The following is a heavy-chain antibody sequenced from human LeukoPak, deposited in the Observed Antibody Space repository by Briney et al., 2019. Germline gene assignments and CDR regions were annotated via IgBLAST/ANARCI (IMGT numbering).Heavy chain of an antibody. J-gene: IGHJ4*02. D-gene: IGHD2-21*02. CDR1: GFTFTSYS. Sequence: GGSLRLSCAASGFTFTSYSMSWVRQAPGKGLEWVAVISYDGSNKYYADSVKGRFTISRDNSKNTLYLQMNSLRAEDTAVYYCARGHTVVVTPADYWGQGTLVTVSS. V-gene: IGHV3-30-3*01. CDR3: ARGHTVVVTPADY. CDR2: ISYDGSNK.